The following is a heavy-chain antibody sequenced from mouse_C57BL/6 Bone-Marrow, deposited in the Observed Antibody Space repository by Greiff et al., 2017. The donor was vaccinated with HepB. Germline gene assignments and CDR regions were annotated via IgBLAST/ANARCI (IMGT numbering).Heavy chain of an antibody. CDR3: ARFITTVPHWYFDV. D-gene: IGHD1-1*01. CDR2: IYPGDGDT. CDR1: GYAFSSSW. V-gene: IGHV1-82*01. J-gene: IGHJ1*03. Sequence: QVQLQQSGPELVKPGASVKISCKASGYAFSSSWMNWVKQRPGNGLEWIGRIYPGDGDTNYNGKFKGKATLTADKSSSTAYMQLSSLTSEDSAVYFCARFITTVPHWYFDVWGTGTTVTVSS.